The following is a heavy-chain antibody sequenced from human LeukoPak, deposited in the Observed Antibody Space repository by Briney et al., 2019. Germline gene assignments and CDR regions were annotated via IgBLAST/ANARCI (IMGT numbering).Heavy chain of an antibody. V-gene: IGHV4-59*11. CDR2: IYYSGST. D-gene: IGHD5-24*01. CDR1: GGSITSHY. J-gene: IGHJ4*02. CDR3: ARGPGMATIKD. Sequence: SETLSLTCIVSGGSITSHYWTWIRQPPGERLEYIGNIYYSGSTNYNPSLKRRVSISIDTSKNQFSLKLSSVTAADTAVYYCARGPGMATIKDWGQGTLVTVSS.